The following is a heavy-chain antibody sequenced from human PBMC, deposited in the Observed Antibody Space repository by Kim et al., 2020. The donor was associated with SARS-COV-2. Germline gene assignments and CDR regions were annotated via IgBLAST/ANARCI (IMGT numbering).Heavy chain of an antibody. CDR2: ICHSGNT. CDR3: ARDQVESYDDSTSGID. Sequence: SETLSLTCSVSGAPISGINCYWGWIRQPPGKGLEWIGGICHSGNTHYNPSLKSRVTISTDTSKNQFSLKLTSVTVADTAVYYCARDQVESYDDSTSGID. D-gene: IGHD3-10*01. V-gene: IGHV4-39*07. J-gene: IGHJ4*01. CDR1: GAPISGINCY.